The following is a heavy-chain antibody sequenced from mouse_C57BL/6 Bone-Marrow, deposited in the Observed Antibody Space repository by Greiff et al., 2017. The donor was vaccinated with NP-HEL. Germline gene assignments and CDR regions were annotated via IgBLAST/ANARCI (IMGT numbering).Heavy chain of an antibody. CDR3: AREGNYYGSRLVDY. J-gene: IGHJ2*01. D-gene: IGHD1-1*01. Sequence: EVKVVESGGGLVQPGGSLKLSCAASGFTFSDYYMYWVRQTPEKRLEWVAYISNGGGSTYYPDTVKGRFTISRDNAKNTLYLQMSRLKSEDTAMYYCAREGNYYGSRLVDYWGQGTTLTVSS. CDR2: ISNGGGST. CDR1: GFTFSDYY. V-gene: IGHV5-12*01.